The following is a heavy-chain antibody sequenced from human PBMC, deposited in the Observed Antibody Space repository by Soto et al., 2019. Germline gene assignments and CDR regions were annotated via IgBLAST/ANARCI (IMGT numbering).Heavy chain of an antibody. CDR1: GGSFSNYY. Sequence: SETLSLTCAVYGGSFSNYYWSWIRQSPGKGLEWIGEINPNGSPNYSPSLKSRVTISVATSNDQFSLKLSSVTAADTAVYYCAIKYSSGYYYRDYWGQGTLVTVSS. D-gene: IGHD3-22*01. CDR3: AIKYSSGYYYRDY. J-gene: IGHJ4*02. CDR2: INPNGSP. V-gene: IGHV4-34*01.